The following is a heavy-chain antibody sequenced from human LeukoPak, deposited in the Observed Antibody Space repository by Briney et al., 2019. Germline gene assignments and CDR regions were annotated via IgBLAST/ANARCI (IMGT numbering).Heavy chain of an antibody. V-gene: IGHV4-34*01. Sequence: SETLSLTCAVYGGSFSGYYWSWIRQPPGKGLEWIGEINHSGSTNYNPSLKSRVTISVDTSKNQFSLELSSVTAADTAVYYCARGPRTVTTGFDYWGQGTLVTVSS. J-gene: IGHJ4*02. CDR1: GGSFSGYY. D-gene: IGHD4-17*01. CDR2: INHSGST. CDR3: ARGPRTVTTGFDY.